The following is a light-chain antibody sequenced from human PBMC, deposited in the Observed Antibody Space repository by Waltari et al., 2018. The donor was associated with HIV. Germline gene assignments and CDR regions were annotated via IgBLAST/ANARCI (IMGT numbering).Light chain of an antibody. V-gene: IGKV3-11*01. Sequence: EIVLTQSPATLSLSPGERVTLSGRASQSVSRYLGWYQQKSGQAPRLLIYDVSNRATGIPARFSGSGSGTDFALTISSLEPEDFAVYYCQYRSKWLIFGGGTKVEIK. J-gene: IGKJ4*01. CDR1: QSVSRY. CDR3: QYRSKWLI. CDR2: DVS.